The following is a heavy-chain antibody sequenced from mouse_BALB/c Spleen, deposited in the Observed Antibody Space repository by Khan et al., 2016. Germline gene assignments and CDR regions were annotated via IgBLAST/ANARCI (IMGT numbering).Heavy chain of an antibody. CDR3: ARVWGDY. Sequence: QVQLKQSGPGLVAPSQSLSITCTVSGFSLTGYGVNWVRQPPGKGLEWLGMIWGDGSTDYNSALKSRLSISKENSKSQVFLKMNSLEADDTARYYCARVWGDYWGQGTSVTVSS. CDR1: GFSLTGYG. J-gene: IGHJ4*01. V-gene: IGHV2-6-7*01. CDR2: IWGDGST. D-gene: IGHD1-1*02.